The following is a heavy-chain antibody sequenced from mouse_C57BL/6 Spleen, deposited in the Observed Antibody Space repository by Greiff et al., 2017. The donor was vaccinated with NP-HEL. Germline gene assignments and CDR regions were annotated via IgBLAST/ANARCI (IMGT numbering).Heavy chain of an antibody. J-gene: IGHJ2*01. CDR1: GFTFSSYG. D-gene: IGHD4-1*01. CDR3: ASRNWDVDFDY. V-gene: IGHV5-6*01. CDR2: ISSGGSYT. Sequence: EVQGVESGGDLVKPGGSLKLSCAASGFTFSSYGMSWVRQTPDKRLEWVATISSGGSYTYYPDSVKGRFTISRDNAKNTLYLQMSSLKSEDTAMYYCASRNWDVDFDYWGQGTTLTVSS.